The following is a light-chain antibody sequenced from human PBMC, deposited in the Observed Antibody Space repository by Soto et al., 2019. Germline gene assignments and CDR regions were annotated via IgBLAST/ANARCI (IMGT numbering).Light chain of an antibody. CDR2: AAS. J-gene: IGKJ4*01. CDR3: QQYNNWPPLT. V-gene: IGKV3-15*01. CDR1: QSISSN. Sequence: EIVMTQSPATLSVSPGERATLSCRASQSISSNLAWYQQKPGQAPRLLIYAASTRATGFPARFSGSGSGTEFTLTISSLQSEDSAVYYCQQYNNWPPLTFGGGTKVEI.